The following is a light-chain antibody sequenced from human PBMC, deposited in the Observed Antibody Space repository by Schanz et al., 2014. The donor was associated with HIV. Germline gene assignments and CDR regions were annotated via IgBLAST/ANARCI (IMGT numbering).Light chain of an antibody. CDR3: SSLAADNTLV. CDR2: EVT. CDR1: SNDVGGHNY. V-gene: IGLV2-14*03. J-gene: IGLJ2*01. Sequence: SALPQPASVSGSPGQSITISCPGTSNDVGGHNYVSWFQQHPGRAPKLLIFEVTNRPSGIPNRFSGSKSGNTASLTVSGLLAEDEGDYYCSSLAADNTLVFGGGTKLTVL.